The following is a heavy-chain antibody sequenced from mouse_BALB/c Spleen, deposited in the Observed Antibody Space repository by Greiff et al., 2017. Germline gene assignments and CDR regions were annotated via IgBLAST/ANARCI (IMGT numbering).Heavy chain of an antibody. V-gene: IGHV2-2*02. J-gene: IGHJ3*01. Sequence: QVQLQQSGPGLVQPSQSLSITCTVSGFSLTSYGVHWVRQSPGKGLEWLGVIWSGGSTDYNAAFISRLSISKDNSKSQVFFKMNSLQANDTAIYYCARNSYDYDPFAYWGQGTLVTVSA. D-gene: IGHD2-4*01. CDR1: GFSLTSYG. CDR2: IWSGGST. CDR3: ARNSYDYDPFAY.